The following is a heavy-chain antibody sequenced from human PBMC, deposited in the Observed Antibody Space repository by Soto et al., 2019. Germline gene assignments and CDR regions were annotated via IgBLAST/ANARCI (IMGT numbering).Heavy chain of an antibody. CDR3: VKDRYIDY. J-gene: IGHJ4*02. Sequence: PGGSLRLSCAASGFTFSSYGMHWVRQAPGKGLEWVAVISYDGSNKYYADPVKGRFTISRDNSKNTLYLQMSSLRPEDTAIYYCVKDRYIDYWGQGAPVTVSS. CDR2: ISYDGSNK. V-gene: IGHV3-30*18. CDR1: GFTFSSYG.